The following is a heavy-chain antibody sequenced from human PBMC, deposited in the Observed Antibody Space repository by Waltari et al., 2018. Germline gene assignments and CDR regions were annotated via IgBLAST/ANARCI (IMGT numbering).Heavy chain of an antibody. Sequence: EVQLLESGGDLEQPGGSLRISCVGSGFNFSNYAMNWVRQAPGKGLEWVVTMSGTCDYTYYADSVKGRFTISRDNSKNTVFLHMNNLRVEDTAIYFCAKDQAEWLVLDGYFDSWGQGTPVTVSS. CDR2: MSGTCDYT. CDR1: GFNFSNYA. J-gene: IGHJ4*02. CDR3: AKDQAEWLVLDGYFDS. V-gene: IGHV3-23*01. D-gene: IGHD6-19*01.